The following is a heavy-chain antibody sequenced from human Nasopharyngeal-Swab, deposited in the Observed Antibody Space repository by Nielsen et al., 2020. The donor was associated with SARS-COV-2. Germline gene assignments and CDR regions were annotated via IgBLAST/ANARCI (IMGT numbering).Heavy chain of an antibody. D-gene: IGHD3-22*01. Sequence: WIRQPPGKGLEWIGSMRYSGDTFYNPSHRNRVTLSVDTSKNLLSLKLDSVTAADTALYYCARHSRVTTVVVVTLFDFWGQGIQVTVSS. CDR2: MRYSGDT. V-gene: IGHV4-39*01. CDR3: ARHSRVTTVVVVTLFDF. J-gene: IGHJ4*02.